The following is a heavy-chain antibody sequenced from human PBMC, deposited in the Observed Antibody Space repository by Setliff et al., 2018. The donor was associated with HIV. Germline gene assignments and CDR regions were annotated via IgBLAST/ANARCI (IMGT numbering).Heavy chain of an antibody. Sequence: GGSLRLSCAAFGFTFSNYGMHWVRQAPGKGLEWISYISSDSRTTYYADSVKGRFTISRDDAKTSLYLQMNSLRAEDTAVYYCVRDLVYYYDNSGSFYVAEYFQHWGQGTLVTVSS. J-gene: IGHJ1*01. D-gene: IGHD3-22*01. CDR1: GFTFSNYG. CDR2: ISSDSRTT. CDR3: VRDLVYYYDNSGSFYVAEYFQH. V-gene: IGHV3-48*01.